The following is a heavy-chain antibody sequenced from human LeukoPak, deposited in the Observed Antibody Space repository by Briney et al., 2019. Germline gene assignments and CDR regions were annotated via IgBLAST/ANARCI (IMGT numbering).Heavy chain of an antibody. CDR2: ISSSGSTT. V-gene: IGHV3-11*01. CDR1: GFTFSDYY. J-gene: IGHJ4*02. D-gene: IGHD6-13*01. Sequence: GGSLRLSCAASGFTFSDYYMSWIRQAPGKGLEWVSYISSSGSTTYYADSVKGRFTISRDNAKNSLYLQMNSLRAEGTAVYYCARDSSSWYYYFDHWGQGTLVTVSS. CDR3: ARDSSSWYYYFDH.